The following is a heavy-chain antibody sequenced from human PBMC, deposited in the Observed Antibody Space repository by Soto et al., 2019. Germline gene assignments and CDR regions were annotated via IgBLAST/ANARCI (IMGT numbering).Heavy chain of an antibody. D-gene: IGHD2-15*01. CDR3: ARHHYSGVSCYLHKTVWFHP. CDR2: IYYSGFT. J-gene: IGHJ5*02. CDR1: CGSISSYY. Sequence: QVQLQESGPGLVKPSATLSLTCTVSCGSISSYYWSWIRQPPVKGLEWIVSIYYSGFTNYNPSLMRRYTTSVNTSKNPVSLKRSAVTAAYTAVYYCARHHYSGVSCYLHKTVWFHPWGQETMVTVST. V-gene: IGHV4-59*08.